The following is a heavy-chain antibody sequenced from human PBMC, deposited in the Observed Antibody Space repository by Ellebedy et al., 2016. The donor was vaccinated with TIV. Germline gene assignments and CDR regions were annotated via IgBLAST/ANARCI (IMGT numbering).Heavy chain of an antibody. J-gene: IGHJ4*02. V-gene: IGHV3-7*01. Sequence: GESLKISCAAYEFSFSSYWMNWVRQAPGKGLEWVANLNQDGSVKYYVDSVKGRFTISRDNAKNSLYLQMNSLRAEDTAVYYCARDPPADRISTWGWGQGTLVTVSS. CDR1: EFSFSSYW. CDR2: LNQDGSVK. CDR3: ARDPPADRISTWG. D-gene: IGHD2-15*01.